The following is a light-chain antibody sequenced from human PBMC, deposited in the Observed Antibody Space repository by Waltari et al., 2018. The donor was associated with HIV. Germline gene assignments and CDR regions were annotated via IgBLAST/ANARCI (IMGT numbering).Light chain of an antibody. CDR1: QNIGSH. CDR2: DAS. J-gene: IGKJ4*01. Sequence: EFLLTQSPVTLSSPPGEIATHCYRASQNIGSHLAWYQQKPGLAPRLLIFDASSRATGIPARFSGGGSGTDFTLTISSLEPEDFAVYFCQQRSNWPPSLTFGGGTKVEIK. V-gene: IGKV3-11*01. CDR3: QQRSNWPPSLT.